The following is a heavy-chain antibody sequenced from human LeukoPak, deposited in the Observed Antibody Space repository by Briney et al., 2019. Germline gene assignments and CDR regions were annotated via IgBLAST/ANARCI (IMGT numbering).Heavy chain of an antibody. CDR1: GGFISSGGYY. CDR2: IYHDGTT. CDR3: ARSFWSGGNWFDP. V-gene: IGHV4-30-2*01. Sequence: ASQTLSLTCTVSGGFISSGGYYWSWIRQPPGKGLEWIGYIYHDGTTYYTPSLRSRVTISVDKSKNQFSLKLSSVTVADTAVYYCARSFWSGGNWFDPWGQGTLVTVSS. D-gene: IGHD3-3*01. J-gene: IGHJ5*02.